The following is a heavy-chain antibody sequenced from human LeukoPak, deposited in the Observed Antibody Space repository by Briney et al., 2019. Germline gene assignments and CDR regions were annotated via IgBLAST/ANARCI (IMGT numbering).Heavy chain of an antibody. V-gene: IGHV1-69*05. CDR3: ARGGVDTAMLPDYYYYMDV. CDR1: GGTFSSYA. CDR2: IIPIFGTA. Sequence: SVKVSCKASGGTFSSYAISWVRQAPGQGLEWMGGIIPIFGTAKYAQKFQGRVTITTDESTSTAYMELSSLRSEDTAVYYCARGGVDTAMLPDYYYYMDVWGKGTTVTVSS. D-gene: IGHD5-18*01. J-gene: IGHJ6*03.